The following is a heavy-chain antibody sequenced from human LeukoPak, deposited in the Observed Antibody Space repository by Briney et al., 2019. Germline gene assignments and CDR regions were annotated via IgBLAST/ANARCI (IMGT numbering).Heavy chain of an antibody. D-gene: IGHD1-26*01. J-gene: IGHJ4*02. CDR1: GGSIISSTYY. V-gene: IGHV4-39*01. CDR3: ARHRGSPYSGSYYYFDF. Sequence: SETLSLTCTVSGGSIISSTYYWGWIRQPPGKGLEWTGSIYYTGSTYYNPSLKSRVTISVDTSRNQFSLKLSSVTAADTAVYYCARHRGSPYSGSYYYFDFWGQGTLVTVSS. CDR2: IYYTGST.